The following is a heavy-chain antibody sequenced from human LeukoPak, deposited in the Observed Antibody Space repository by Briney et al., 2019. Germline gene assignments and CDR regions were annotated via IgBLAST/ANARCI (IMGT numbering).Heavy chain of an antibody. CDR1: GGSLSSGDYY. CDR2: IYYSGST. Sequence: SETLSLTCTVSGGSLSSGDYYWSWIRQPPGKGLEWIGYIYYSGSTYYNPPLKSRVTISVDTSKNQFSLKLSSVTAADTAVYYCARFSSSWIFDYWGQGTLVTVSS. D-gene: IGHD6-13*01. J-gene: IGHJ4*02. V-gene: IGHV4-30-4*01. CDR3: ARFSSSWIFDY.